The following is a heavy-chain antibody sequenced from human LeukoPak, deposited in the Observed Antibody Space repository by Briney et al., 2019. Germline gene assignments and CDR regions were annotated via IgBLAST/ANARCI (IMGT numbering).Heavy chain of an antibody. D-gene: IGHD5-12*01. V-gene: IGHV4-34*01. Sequence: SETLSLTCAVYGESFSGYDWTWIRQPPGKGLEWIGEVNPSGSTNYNPSLKGRVTVSVDTSKNQFSLKLTSVTAADTAVYYCARGRGTVAIDYWGQGTLVTVSS. CDR3: ARGRGTVAIDY. J-gene: IGHJ4*02. CDR1: GESFSGYD. CDR2: VNPSGST.